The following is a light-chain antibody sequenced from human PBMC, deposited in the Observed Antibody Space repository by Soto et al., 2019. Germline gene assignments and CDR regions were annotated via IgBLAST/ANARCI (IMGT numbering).Light chain of an antibody. CDR1: QSVSSN. J-gene: IGKJ4*01. V-gene: IGKV3-15*01. Sequence: EIVMTQSPATLSVSPGERATFSCRASQSVSSNLAWYQQKPGQAPRLLIYGASIRATGIPARFSGSGSGTDFTLTINSLQSEDFAVYHCQPYNNWPLTFGGGTKVDIK. CDR2: GAS. CDR3: QPYNNWPLT.